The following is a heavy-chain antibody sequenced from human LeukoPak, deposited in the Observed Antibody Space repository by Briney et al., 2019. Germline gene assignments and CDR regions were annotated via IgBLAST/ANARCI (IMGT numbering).Heavy chain of an antibody. Sequence: ASVKVSCKASGYTFTSYYMHWVRQAPGQGLEWMGIINPSGGSTSYAQKFQGRVTMTRDTSTSTVYMELSSLRSEDTAVYYCGRTFYGDYALDCWGQGTLVTVSS. CDR1: GYTFTSYY. J-gene: IGHJ4*02. V-gene: IGHV1-46*01. CDR3: GRTFYGDYALDC. D-gene: IGHD4-17*01. CDR2: INPSGGST.